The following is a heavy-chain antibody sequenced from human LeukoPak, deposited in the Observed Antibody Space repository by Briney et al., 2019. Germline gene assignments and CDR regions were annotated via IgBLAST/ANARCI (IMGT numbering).Heavy chain of an antibody. Sequence: LRLSCAASGFTFSSYAMTWVRQAPGKGLEWIGYIYYSGSTYYNPSLKSRVTISVDTSKNQFSLKLSSVTAADTAVYYCARGGGSHPYYYYYGMDVWGQGTTVTVSS. CDR3: ARGGGSHPYYYYYGMDV. V-gene: IGHV4-30-4*08. D-gene: IGHD1-26*01. J-gene: IGHJ6*02. CDR1: GFTFSSYA. CDR2: IYYSGST.